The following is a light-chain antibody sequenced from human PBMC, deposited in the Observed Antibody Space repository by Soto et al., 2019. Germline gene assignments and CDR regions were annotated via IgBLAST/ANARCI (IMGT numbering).Light chain of an antibody. CDR1: QSLLHSNGYNY. J-gene: IGKJ2*01. Sequence: DIVMTQSPLSLAVTPGESASISCRSSQSLLHSNGYNYLSWYLQKPGQSPQLLIYVGSNRASGVPDRFSGIGSVTEFTLKISRVEADDAGIYYCMQSLQILYTFGQGTKLEIK. CDR2: VGS. CDR3: MQSLQILYT. V-gene: IGKV2-28*01.